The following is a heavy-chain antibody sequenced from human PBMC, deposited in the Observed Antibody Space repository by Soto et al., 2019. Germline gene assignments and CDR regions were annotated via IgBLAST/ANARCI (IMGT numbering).Heavy chain of an antibody. CDR2: IYYIGSP. CDR1: GRPVSSGGYY. Sequence: QVQLQESGPGLVKPSQTLSLTCTVSGRPVSSGGYYWTWIRQLPGKGLEWIGYIYYIGSPSYNPSLKSRLSMSLDTSKNQFSLNLTSVTAADTAIYYCVRDRALDSSGHWFDSWGQGTLVTVSS. CDR3: VRDRALDSSGHWFDS. J-gene: IGHJ5*01. D-gene: IGHD6-19*01. V-gene: IGHV4-31*03.